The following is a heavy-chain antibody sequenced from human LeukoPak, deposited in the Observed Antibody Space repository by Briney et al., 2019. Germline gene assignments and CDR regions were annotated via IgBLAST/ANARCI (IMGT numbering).Heavy chain of an antibody. CDR2: INPNSGGT. V-gene: IGHV1-2*02. Sequence: ASVKVSCKASGYTFTGYYMHWVRQAPGQGLEWMGWINPNSGGTNYAQKFQGRVTMTRDTSISTAYMELSRLRSDDTAVYYCARDLKGDDAFDIWGQGTMVTVSS. CDR1: GYTFTGYY. CDR3: ARDLKGDDAFDI. D-gene: IGHD1-26*01. J-gene: IGHJ3*02.